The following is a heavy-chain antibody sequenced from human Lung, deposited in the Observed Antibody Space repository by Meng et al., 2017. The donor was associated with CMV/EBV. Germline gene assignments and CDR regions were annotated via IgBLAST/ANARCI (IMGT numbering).Heavy chain of an antibody. CDR2: ISSSSGYI. D-gene: IGHD3-3*01. J-gene: IGHJ4*02. Sequence: GGSLRLXCAASGFTFSRYTMNWVRQAPGKGPEWVSSISSSSGYIYYADSVKGRFTISRDNAKNSLFLQMRSLRAEDTAVYYCARDRVPEPPLEWPQLWGENFWXQGAXVTVSS. CDR1: GFTFSRYT. CDR3: ARDRVPEPPLEWPQLWGENF. V-gene: IGHV3-21*01.